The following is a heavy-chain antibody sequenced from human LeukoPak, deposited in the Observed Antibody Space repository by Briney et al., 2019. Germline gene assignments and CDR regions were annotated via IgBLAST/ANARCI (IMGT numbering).Heavy chain of an antibody. Sequence: SQTLSLTCTVSGDSISSGDYYWSWIRQPAGKGLEWIGRISSSGSTNYNPSLKSRVTISVDTSKNQFSLKLSSVTAADTAVYYCARLATPSTMAARGRSWFESWGQGTLVTVSS. CDR2: ISSSGST. D-gene: IGHD6-6*01. CDR3: ARLATPSTMAARGRSWFES. J-gene: IGHJ5*01. V-gene: IGHV4-61*02. CDR1: GDSISSGDYY.